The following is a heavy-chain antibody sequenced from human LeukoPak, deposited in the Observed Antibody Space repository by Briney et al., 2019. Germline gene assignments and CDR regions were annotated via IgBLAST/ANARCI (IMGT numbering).Heavy chain of an antibody. Sequence: GASVKVSCKASGYTFTGYYMHWVRQAPGQGLEWMGWINPNSGGTNYAQKFQGRVTMTRDTSISTAYMELSRLRSDDTAVYYCARDPGPILATLYYYYMDVWGKGTTVTVSS. CDR3: ARDPGPILATLYYYYMDV. J-gene: IGHJ6*03. CDR2: INPNSGGT. V-gene: IGHV1-2*02. D-gene: IGHD5-12*01. CDR1: GYTFTGYY.